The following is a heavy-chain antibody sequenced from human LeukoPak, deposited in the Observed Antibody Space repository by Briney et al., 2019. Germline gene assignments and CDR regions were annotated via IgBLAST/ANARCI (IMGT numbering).Heavy chain of an antibody. CDR1: GFTFSSYD. V-gene: IGHV3-13*01. CDR3: ARATVIGTVPVPGFLDV. D-gene: IGHD6-19*01. CDR2: IGTIGDT. Sequence: GGSLRLSCAASGFTFSSYDMHWVRQVAGKGLQWVPSIGTIGDTFYPGSVKGRFTISRENAKNSLYLQMNSLRAGDTAVYYCARATVIGTVPVPGFLDVWGKGTTVTVSS. J-gene: IGHJ6*04.